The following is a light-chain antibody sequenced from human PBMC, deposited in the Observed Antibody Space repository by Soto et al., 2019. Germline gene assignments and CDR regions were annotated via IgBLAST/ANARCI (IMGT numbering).Light chain of an antibody. Sequence: QPVLTQPRSVSGSPGQSVTISCTGTSSDVGGYNFVSWYQQHPGKAPKFLIYDVSKRPSGVPDRFSGSKSGNTASLTISGLQAEDEADYYCCSYAGSYSWVFGGGTQLTVL. CDR3: CSYAGSYSWV. J-gene: IGLJ3*02. V-gene: IGLV2-11*01. CDR2: DVS. CDR1: SSDVGGYNF.